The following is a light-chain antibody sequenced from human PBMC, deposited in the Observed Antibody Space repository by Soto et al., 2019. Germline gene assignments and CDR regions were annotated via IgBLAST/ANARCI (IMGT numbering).Light chain of an antibody. CDR3: QQYSKLPLT. V-gene: IGKV3-15*01. J-gene: IGKJ4*01. CDR2: FAS. Sequence: EIVMTQSPATLSVSPGGRATVSCRASESVNNNLAWYQHKPGQAPRLLIYFASTRATGIPARFSGSGSATEFSLTIRSLQPEDFAVYYCQQYSKLPLTFGGGTKVET. CDR1: ESVNNN.